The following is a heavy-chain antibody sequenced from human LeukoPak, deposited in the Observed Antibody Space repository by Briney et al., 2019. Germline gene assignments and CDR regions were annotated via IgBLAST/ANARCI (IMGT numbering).Heavy chain of an antibody. CDR1: GFTFSSYA. J-gene: IGHJ6*02. CDR2: ISGSGGGT. V-gene: IGHV3-23*01. Sequence: PGGSLRLSCAASGFTFSSYAMSWVRQAPGKGLEWVSAISGSGGGTYYADSVKGRFTISRDNSKNTLYLQMNSLRAEDTAVYYCAKGIAAAGTGYYYYGMDVWGQGTTVTVSS. CDR3: AKGIAAAGTGYYYYGMDV. D-gene: IGHD6-13*01.